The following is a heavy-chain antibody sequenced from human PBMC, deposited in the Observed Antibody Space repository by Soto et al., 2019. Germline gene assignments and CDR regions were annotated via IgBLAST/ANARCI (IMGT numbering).Heavy chain of an antibody. CDR1: GFTFSSYA. CDR2: ISGSGGAT. Sequence: GGSLRLSCAASGFTFSSYAVTWVRQAPGKGLEWVSGISGSGGATYYADSVKGRFTISRDNSKNTLYMQMNSLRAEDTALYYCAKNSRLEELSLYAIDYSGQGSPVTVSS. D-gene: IGHD3-16*02. V-gene: IGHV3-23*01. CDR3: AKNSRLEELSLYAIDY. J-gene: IGHJ4*01.